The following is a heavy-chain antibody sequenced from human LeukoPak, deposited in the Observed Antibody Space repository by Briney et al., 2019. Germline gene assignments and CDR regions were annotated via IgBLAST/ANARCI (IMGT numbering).Heavy chain of an antibody. Sequence: TSETLSLTCTVSGGSISSYYWSWIRQPPGKGLEWIGYIYYNGSTNYNPSLKSRVTISVDTSKNQFSLKLSSVTAADTAVYYCARGAPWTQIVPFDPWGKRTLVTVCS. V-gene: IGHV4-59*01. CDR1: GGSISSYY. D-gene: IGHD2/OR15-2a*01. J-gene: IGHJ5*02. CDR2: IYYNGST. CDR3: ARGAPWTQIVPFDP.